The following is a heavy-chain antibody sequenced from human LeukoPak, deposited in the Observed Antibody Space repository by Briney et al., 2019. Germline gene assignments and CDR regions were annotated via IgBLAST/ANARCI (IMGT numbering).Heavy chain of an antibody. J-gene: IGHJ5*02. CDR1: GCTFTGYY. CDR2: INPNSGGT. CDR3: ARAKGRSSGMFDP. D-gene: IGHD6-19*01. V-gene: IGHV1-2*02. Sequence: ASVKVSCKASGCTFTGYYMHWVRQAPGQGLEWMGWINPNSGGTNYAQKFHGRVTMTRDTSISTAYMELSRLRSDDTAVYYCARAKGRSSGMFDPWGQGTLVTVSS.